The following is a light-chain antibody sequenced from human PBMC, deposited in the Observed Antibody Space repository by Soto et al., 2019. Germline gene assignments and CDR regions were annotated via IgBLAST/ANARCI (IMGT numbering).Light chain of an antibody. J-gene: IGLJ3*02. CDR3: SSFTSSSTSLV. Sequence: QSALTQAASVSGSPGQSITISCTGTSSDVGGYNYVSWYQQHPGKAPKLMIYDVSNRPSGVSNRFSGSKSGNTASLTISGLHAEDEADYYCSSFTSSSTSLVFGGGTKLTVL. CDR1: SSDVGGYNY. V-gene: IGLV2-14*01. CDR2: DVS.